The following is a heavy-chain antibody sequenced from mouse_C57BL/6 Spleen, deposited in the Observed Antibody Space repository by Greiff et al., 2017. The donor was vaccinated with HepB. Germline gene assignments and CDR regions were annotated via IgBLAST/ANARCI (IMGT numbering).Heavy chain of an antibody. V-gene: IGHV5-17*01. D-gene: IGHD1-1*02. Sequence: EVHLVESGGGLVKPGGSLKLSCAASGFTFSDYGMHWVRQAPEKGLEWVAYISSGSSTIYYADTVKGRFTISRDNAKNTLFLQMTSLRSEDTAMYYCARKDGDYFDYWGQGTTLTVSS. CDR3: ARKDGDYFDY. J-gene: IGHJ2*01. CDR2: ISSGSSTI. CDR1: GFTFSDYG.